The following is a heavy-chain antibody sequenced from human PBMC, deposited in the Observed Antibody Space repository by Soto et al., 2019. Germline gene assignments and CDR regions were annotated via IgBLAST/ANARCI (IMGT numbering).Heavy chain of an antibody. V-gene: IGHV2-5*02. D-gene: IGHD1-26*01. CDR1: GFSLGTYGVG. Sequence: QITLNESGPTLVKPTQTLTLTCTFSGFSLGTYGVGVGWIRQPPGKALEWLALIYWDDDKRYSPSLKSRLTPTKDPSKRQVFLPLTNMDPVDAATYSCAHRGGGIVDWYFDLWGRGTPVIVSS. CDR3: AHRGGGIVDWYFDL. J-gene: IGHJ2*01. CDR2: IYWDDDK.